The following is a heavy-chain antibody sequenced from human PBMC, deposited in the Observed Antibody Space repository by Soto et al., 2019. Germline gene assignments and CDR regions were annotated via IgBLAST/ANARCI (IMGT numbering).Heavy chain of an antibody. J-gene: IGHJ3*02. CDR3: ARDVSPGSSSWYLDAFDI. CDR1: GFTLSAYW. V-gene: IGHV3-7*05. CDR2: IKRDGSKK. Sequence: EVQLEESGGDLVQPGGSLRLSCAASGFTLSAYWMTWVRQAPGKGLEWVANIKRDGSKKSYLASVRGRFTISRDNVGNSLYLQMDSLRADDTALYYCARDVSPGSSSWYLDAFDIWGQGTMVTVSS. D-gene: IGHD6-13*01.